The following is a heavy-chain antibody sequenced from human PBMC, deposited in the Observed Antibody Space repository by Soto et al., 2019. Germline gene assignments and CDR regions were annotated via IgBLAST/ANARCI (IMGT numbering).Heavy chain of an antibody. CDR3: AKELSRYSYGSDAFDI. CDR2: ISYDGSNK. V-gene: IGHV3-30*18. CDR1: GFTFSSYG. D-gene: IGHD5-18*01. Sequence: GGSLRLSCAASGFTFSSYGMHWVRQAPGKGLEWVAVISYDGSNKYYADSVKGRFTISRDNSKNTLYLQMNSLRAEDTAVYYCAKELSRYSYGSDAFDIWGQGTMVTVSS. J-gene: IGHJ3*02.